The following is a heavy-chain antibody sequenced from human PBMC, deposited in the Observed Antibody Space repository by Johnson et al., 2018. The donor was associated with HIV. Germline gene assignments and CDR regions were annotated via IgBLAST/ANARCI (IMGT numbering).Heavy chain of an antibody. J-gene: IGHJ3*02. V-gene: IGHV3-11*04. CDR1: GFTFSDYY. CDR2: ISSSGSTI. CDR3: ARESRAGLELRGHAFDI. D-gene: IGHD1-7*01. Sequence: QVQLVESGGGLIQPGGSLRLSCAASGFTFSDYYMSWIRQAPGKGLEWVSYISSSGSTIYYADSVKGRFTISRDNAKNSLYLQMNSLRAEDTAVYYCARESRAGLELRGHAFDIWGQGTMVTVSS.